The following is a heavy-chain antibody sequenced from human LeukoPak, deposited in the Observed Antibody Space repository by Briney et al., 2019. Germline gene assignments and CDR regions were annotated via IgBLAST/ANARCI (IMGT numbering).Heavy chain of an antibody. Sequence: SETLSLTCTVSGGSIGSYYWSWIRQPAGKGLEWIGRIYTSGSSNYNPSLKSRVTMSVDTSKNQFSLKLSSVTAADTAVYYCARLNWGHTIDAFDIWGQGTMVTVSS. CDR3: ARLNWGHTIDAFDI. V-gene: IGHV4-4*07. CDR1: GGSIGSYY. J-gene: IGHJ3*02. CDR2: IYTSGSS. D-gene: IGHD7-27*01.